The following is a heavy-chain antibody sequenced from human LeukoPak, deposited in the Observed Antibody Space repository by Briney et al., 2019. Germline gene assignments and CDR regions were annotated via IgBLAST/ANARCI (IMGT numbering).Heavy chain of an antibody. CDR2: INHSGST. D-gene: IGHD3-3*01. CDR3: ASTIFGVVRIFDY. V-gene: IGHV4-34*01. CDR1: GGSFSGYY. J-gene: IGHJ4*02. Sequence: KPSETLSLTCAVYGGSFSGYYWSWIRQPPGKGLEWIEEINHSGSTNYNPSLKSRVTISVDTSKNQFSLKLSSVTAADTAVYYCASTIFGVVRIFDYWGQGTLVTVSS.